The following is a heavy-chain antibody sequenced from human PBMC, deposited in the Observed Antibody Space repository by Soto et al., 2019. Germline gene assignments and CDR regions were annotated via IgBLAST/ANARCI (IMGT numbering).Heavy chain of an antibody. CDR2: ISGSGGST. CDR3: AKDGYSSSSFYYYGMDV. J-gene: IGHJ6*02. D-gene: IGHD6-6*01. CDR1: GFTFSSYA. Sequence: VQLLESGGGLVQPGGSLRLSCAASGFTFSSYAMSWVRQAPGKGLEWVSAISGSGGSTYYADSVKGRFTISRDNSKNTLYLQMNSLRAEDTAVYYCAKDGYSSSSFYYYGMDVWGQGTTVTVSS. V-gene: IGHV3-23*01.